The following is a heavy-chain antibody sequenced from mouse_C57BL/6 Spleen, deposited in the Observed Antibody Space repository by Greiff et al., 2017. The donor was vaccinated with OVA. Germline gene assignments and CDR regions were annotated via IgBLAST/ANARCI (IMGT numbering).Heavy chain of an antibody. CDR1: GYTFTDYN. D-gene: IGHD1-1*01. CDR2: INPNNGGT. CDR3: ARGNLLRPYYAMDY. Sequence: VQLQQSGPELVKPGASVKMSCKASGYTFTDYNMHWVKQSHGKSLEWIGYINPNNGGTSYNQKFKGKATLTVNKSSSTAYMELRSLTSEDSAVYYCARGNLLRPYYAMDYWGQGTSVTVSS. J-gene: IGHJ4*01. V-gene: IGHV1-22*01.